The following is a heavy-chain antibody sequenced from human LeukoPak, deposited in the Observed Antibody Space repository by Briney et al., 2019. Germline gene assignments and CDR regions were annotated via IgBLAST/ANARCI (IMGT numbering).Heavy chain of an antibody. CDR3: ARGVTVTTMEDGISVYYYYYYYMDV. V-gene: IGHV4-39*06. CDR2: IYYSGST. Sequence: PSETLSLTCTVSGGSISSSSYYWGWIRQPPGKGLEWIGSIYYSGSTYYNPSLKSRVTISVDTSKNQFPLKLSSVPAADTAVYYCARGVTVTTMEDGISVYYYYYYYMDVWGKGTTVTVSS. J-gene: IGHJ6*03. D-gene: IGHD4-17*01. CDR1: GGSISSSSYY.